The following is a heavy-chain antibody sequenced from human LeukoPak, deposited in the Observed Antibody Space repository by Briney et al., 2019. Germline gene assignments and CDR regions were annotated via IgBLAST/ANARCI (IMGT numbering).Heavy chain of an antibody. D-gene: IGHD6-19*01. CDR1: GFSFSSYG. V-gene: IGHV3-30*03. CDR3: GGGWYFFDY. J-gene: IGHJ4*02. CDR2: ISYDGGNK. Sequence: GRSLRLSCAASGFSFSSYGMHWDRQAPGKGLEWVAVISYDGGNKYYAESVKGRFTISRDNSKNTLYLQMNSLRAEDTAIYYCGGGWYFFDYWGQGTLVTVSS.